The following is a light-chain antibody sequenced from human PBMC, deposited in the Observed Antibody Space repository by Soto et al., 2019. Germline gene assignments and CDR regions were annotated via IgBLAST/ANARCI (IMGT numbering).Light chain of an antibody. Sequence: QSALTQPASLSGSPGQSITISCAGTSSDIGGSKYVSWYQQHPGKAPKLNIYEVTYRPSGVSARFSGSKSGNTASLTVSGLQAEDEADYYCSSKRSSDNLYVFGTGTKVTVL. V-gene: IGLV2-14*01. CDR3: SSKRSSDNLYV. J-gene: IGLJ1*01. CDR2: EVT. CDR1: SSDIGGSKY.